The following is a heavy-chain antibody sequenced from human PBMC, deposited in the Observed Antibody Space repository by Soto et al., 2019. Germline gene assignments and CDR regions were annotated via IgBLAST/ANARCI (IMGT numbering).Heavy chain of an antibody. CDR2: ISSSSSYI. V-gene: IGHV3-21*01. D-gene: IGHD2-2*01. CDR3: ASGRDCSSTSCYPGFDY. J-gene: IGHJ4*02. Sequence: LRLSCAASGFTFCSYSMNWVRQAPGKGLEWVSSISSSSSYIYYADSVKGRFTISRDNAKNSLYLQMNSLRAEDTAVYYCASGRDCSSTSCYPGFDYWGQGTLVTVSS. CDR1: GFTFCSYS.